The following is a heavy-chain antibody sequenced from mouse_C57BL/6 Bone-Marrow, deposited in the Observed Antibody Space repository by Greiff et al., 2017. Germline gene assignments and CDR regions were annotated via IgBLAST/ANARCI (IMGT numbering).Heavy chain of an antibody. V-gene: IGHV1-69*01. CDR3: ARFAY. J-gene: IGHJ3*01. CDR1: GYTFTSYW. CDR2: IDPSDSYT. Sequence: QVQLQQPGAELVMPGASVKLSCKASGYTFTSYWMHWVKQRPGQGLEWIGEIDPSDSYTNYNQNFKGKSTLTVDKSSSTAYMQLSSLTSEDSAVYYCARFAYWGQGTLVTVSA.